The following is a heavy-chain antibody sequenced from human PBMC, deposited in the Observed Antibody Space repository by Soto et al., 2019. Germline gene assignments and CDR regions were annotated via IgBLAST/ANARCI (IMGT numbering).Heavy chain of an antibody. CDR1: GFTFSANA. D-gene: IGHD1-26*01. CDR2: ISYDGSSK. J-gene: IGHJ4*02. CDR3: ARRVGDTDY. Sequence: QVQLVESGGGVVQPGRSLRLFCAASGFTFSANALHWVRQAPGKGLEWVAFISYDGSSKHYAVSVKGRFTISRDNSKNTLYLEMNSLRTEDTAVYYCARRVGDTDYWGQGTLVTVSS. V-gene: IGHV3-30*03.